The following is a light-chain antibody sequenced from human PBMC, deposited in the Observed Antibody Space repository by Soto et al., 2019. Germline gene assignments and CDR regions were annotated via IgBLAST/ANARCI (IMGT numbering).Light chain of an antibody. V-gene: IGLV1-44*01. Sequence: QSVLTQPPSASGTPGQRVTISCSGSSSNIGSNTVNWYQQLPGTAPKLLIYSNNQRPSGVPDRFSGSKSGTSASLAISGLQSEDEADYYCAAWDDSLNGPYVFGTMTKVTVL. CDR1: SSNIGSNT. CDR2: SNN. J-gene: IGLJ1*01. CDR3: AAWDDSLNGPYV.